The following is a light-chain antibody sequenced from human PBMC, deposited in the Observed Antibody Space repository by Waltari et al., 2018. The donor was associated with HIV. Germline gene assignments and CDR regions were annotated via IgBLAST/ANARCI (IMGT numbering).Light chain of an antibody. CDR3: SSYTSSSTYV. J-gene: IGLJ1*01. CDR2: EVS. V-gene: IGLV2-14*01. Sequence: QSALTQPASVSGSPGQSITISCTGTSSDVGGSNYVSWYQQHPGKAPKLMIYEVSNRPSGVSNRFSGSKSGNTASLTISGLQAEDEADYYCSSYTSSSTYVLGTGTKVTVL. CDR1: SSDVGGSNY.